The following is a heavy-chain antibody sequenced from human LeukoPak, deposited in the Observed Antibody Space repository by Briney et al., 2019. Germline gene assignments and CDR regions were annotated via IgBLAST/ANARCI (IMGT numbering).Heavy chain of an antibody. V-gene: IGHV1-18*01. CDR2: ISAYNGNT. Sequence: ASVKVSCKASGYTFISYGISRVRQAPGQGLEWMGWISAYNGNTNYAQKFQGRVTVTTDTSTSTAYMELRSLRSDDTAVYYCARDPAVTTPREAYGMDVWGQGTTVTVSS. D-gene: IGHD4-17*01. J-gene: IGHJ6*02. CDR1: GYTFISYG. CDR3: ARDPAVTTPREAYGMDV.